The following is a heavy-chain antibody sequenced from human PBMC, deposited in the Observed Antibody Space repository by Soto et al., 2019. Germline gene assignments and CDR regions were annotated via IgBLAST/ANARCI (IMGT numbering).Heavy chain of an antibody. D-gene: IGHD6-6*01. J-gene: IGHJ6*02. CDR2: IIPIFGTA. V-gene: IGHV1-69*01. CDR1: GGTFSSYA. CDR3: ARPIPYSSSSVFYYGMDV. Sequence: QVPLVQSGAEVKKPGSSVKVSCKASGGTFSSYAISWVRQAPGQGLEWMGGIIPIFGTANYAQKFQGRVTITADESTSTAYMELSSLRSEDTAVYYCARPIPYSSSSVFYYGMDVWGQGTTVTVSS.